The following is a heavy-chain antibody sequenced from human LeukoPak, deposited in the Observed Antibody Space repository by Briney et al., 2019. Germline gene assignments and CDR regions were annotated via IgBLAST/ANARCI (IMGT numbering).Heavy chain of an antibody. D-gene: IGHD3-22*01. CDR1: GYTFTSYY. CDR2: INPSGGST. CDR3: ARPPDSSGYYTGMSAFDI. V-gene: IGHV1-46*01. Sequence: ASVKVSCKASGYTFTSYYMHWVRQAPGQGLEWMGIINPSGGSTSYAQKFQGRVTMTRDTSTSTVYMEPSSLRSEDTAVYYCARPPDSSGYYTGMSAFDIWGQGTMVTVS. J-gene: IGHJ3*02.